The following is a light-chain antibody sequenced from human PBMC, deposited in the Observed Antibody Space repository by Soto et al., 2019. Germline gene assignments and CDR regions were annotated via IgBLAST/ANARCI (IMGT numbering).Light chain of an antibody. V-gene: IGLV2-14*01. CDR1: TSDVGAYNY. J-gene: IGLJ3*02. CDR3: SSYTVINTAV. Sequence: QSALTQPASVSGSPGQSVSISCTGSTSDVGAYNYVAWYQHKPGKAPRLLIYEVDHRPSGISPRFSGSKSGNTASLTISGLQTDDEEDYYCSSYTVINTAVFGGGTKLTVL. CDR2: EVD.